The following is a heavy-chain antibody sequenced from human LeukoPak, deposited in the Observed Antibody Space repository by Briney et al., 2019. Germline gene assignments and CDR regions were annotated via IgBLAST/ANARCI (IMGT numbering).Heavy chain of an antibody. Sequence: ASVTVSCKASGYTFTDYFIHWLRQAPGQGLEWLGRINPNSGATSYAQKFQGRVTMTRDTSINTGNMELTGLRCDDTAVYYCARELSAVGRWGAFDMWGQGTMVTVSS. V-gene: IGHV1-2*06. J-gene: IGHJ3*02. CDR3: ARELSAVGRWGAFDM. CDR2: INPNSGAT. CDR1: GYTFTDYF. D-gene: IGHD6-13*01.